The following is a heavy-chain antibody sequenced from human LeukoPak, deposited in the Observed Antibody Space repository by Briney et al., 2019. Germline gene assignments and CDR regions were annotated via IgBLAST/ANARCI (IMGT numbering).Heavy chain of an antibody. V-gene: IGHV1-8*03. CDR1: GYTFTNYD. D-gene: IGHD2-2*01. CDR3: ARVPGGGLLYWFDP. CDR2: MNPNSGNT. Sequence: ASVKVSCKASGYTFTNYDINWVRQAPGQGLEWMGWMNPNSGNTGYAQRFQGRVTITRNTSITTAYMELSSLRSEDTAVYYCARVPGGGLLYWFDPWGQGTLVTVSS. J-gene: IGHJ5*02.